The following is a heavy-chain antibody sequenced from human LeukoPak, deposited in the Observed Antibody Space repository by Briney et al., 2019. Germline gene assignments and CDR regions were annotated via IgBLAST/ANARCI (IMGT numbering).Heavy chain of an antibody. CDR3: ATVGRVVVPAARPSFRFDP. CDR2: IYYSGST. CDR1: GGSISSGGYY. V-gene: IGHV4-31*11. J-gene: IGHJ5*02. D-gene: IGHD2-2*01. Sequence: SETLSLTCAVSGGSISSGGYYWSWIRQHPGKGLEWIGYIYYSGSTYYNPSLKSRVTISVDTSKNQYSLKLSSVTAADTAVYYCATVGRVVVPAARPSFRFDPWGQGTLVTVSS.